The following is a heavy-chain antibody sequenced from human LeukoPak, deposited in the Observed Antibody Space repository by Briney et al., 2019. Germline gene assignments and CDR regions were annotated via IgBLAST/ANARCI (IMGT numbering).Heavy chain of an antibody. V-gene: IGHV3-21*01. CDR1: GFTFSSYS. CDR3: ARDGRIAARPFDY. CDR2: ISSSSSYI. J-gene: IGHJ4*02. D-gene: IGHD6-6*01. Sequence: GGSLRLSCAASGFTFSSYSMNWVRQAPGKGLEWVSSISSSSSYIYYAGSVKGRFTISRDNAKNSLYLQMNSLRAEDTAVYYCARDGRIAARPFDYWGQGTLVSVCS.